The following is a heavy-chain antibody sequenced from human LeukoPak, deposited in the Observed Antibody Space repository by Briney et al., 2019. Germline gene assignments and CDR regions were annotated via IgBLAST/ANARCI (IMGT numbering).Heavy chain of an antibody. CDR1: GYKFTSYW. D-gene: IGHD4-17*01. Sequence: GGSLKISCQASGYKFTSYWIGWVRQVPGKGVEWMGIIYPGDSDTRYSPSFQGQVTISADKSISTAYLQWSSLKASDTAMYYCARPEEHGDYVHDAFDIWGEGTMVTVSS. CDR3: ARPEEHGDYVHDAFDI. J-gene: IGHJ3*02. V-gene: IGHV5-51*01. CDR2: IYPGDSDT.